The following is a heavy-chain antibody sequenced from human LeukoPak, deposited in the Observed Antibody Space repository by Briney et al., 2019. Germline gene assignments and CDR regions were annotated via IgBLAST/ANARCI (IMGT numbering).Heavy chain of an antibody. V-gene: IGHV4-61*02. D-gene: IGHD5-18*01. J-gene: IGHJ4*02. CDR2: IYTSGST. Sequence: PSETLSLTCTVSGGSISSGSYYWSWIRQPAGKGLEWIGRIYTSGSTNYNPSLKSRVTISVDTSKNQFSLKLSSVTAADTAVYYCARDTADGAFDYWGQGTLVTVSS. CDR1: GGSISSGSYY. CDR3: ARDTADGAFDY.